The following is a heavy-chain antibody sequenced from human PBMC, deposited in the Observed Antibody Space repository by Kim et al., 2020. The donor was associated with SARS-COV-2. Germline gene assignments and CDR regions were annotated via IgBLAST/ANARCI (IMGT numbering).Heavy chain of an antibody. D-gene: IGHD2-2*01. CDR1: GFTFNSFN. J-gene: IGHJ4*01. Sequence: GGSLRLSCAASGFTFNSFNMNWVRQAPGRGLEWVSSINYSGDYIYYADSVSCRFTISRDNARNSLFLQMNSLTAEDTAVYYCVWANVAYQVSFVYWGPGT. CDR2: INYSGDYI. CDR3: VWANVAYQVSFVY. V-gene: IGHV3-21*01.